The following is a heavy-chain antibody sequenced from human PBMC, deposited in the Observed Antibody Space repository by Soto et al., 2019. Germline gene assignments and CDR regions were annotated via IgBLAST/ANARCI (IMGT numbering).Heavy chain of an antibody. CDR1: GFTFDDYA. J-gene: IGHJ3*02. Sequence: GGSLRLSCAASGFTFDDYAMHWVRQAPGKGLEWVSVISWNSGSTGYADSVKGRFTISRDNAKNSLYLQMHSCRAEDTALYYCAKDYDILTGYYSGAFDIWGQGTMVTVSS. D-gene: IGHD3-9*01. CDR2: ISWNSGST. CDR3: AKDYDILTGYYSGAFDI. V-gene: IGHV3-9*01.